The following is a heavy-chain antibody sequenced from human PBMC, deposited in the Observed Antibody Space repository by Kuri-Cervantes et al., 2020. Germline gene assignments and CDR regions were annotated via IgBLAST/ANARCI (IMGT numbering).Heavy chain of an antibody. CDR3: AKLWLRFGETNDY. J-gene: IGHJ4*02. Sequence: GGSLRLSCAASGFTFSSYGMHWVRQAPGKGLEWVAVIWYDGSNKYYADSVKGRFTTSRDNSKNTLYLQMNSLRAEDTAVYYCAKLWLRFGETNDYWGQGTLVTVSS. D-gene: IGHD3-10*01. CDR1: GFTFSSYG. V-gene: IGHV3-33*06. CDR2: IWYDGSNK.